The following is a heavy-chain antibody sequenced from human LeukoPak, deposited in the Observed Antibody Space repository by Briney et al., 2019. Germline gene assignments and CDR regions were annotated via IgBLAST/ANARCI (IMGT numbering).Heavy chain of an antibody. CDR1: GFAFSSYA. V-gene: IGHV3-23*01. CDR3: AKDMLYSSHIYYFDY. D-gene: IGHD6-13*01. J-gene: IGHJ4*02. Sequence: PRGSLRLSCAASGFAFSSYAMSWVRQAPGKGLEWVSGISGSGDSTYYADSAKGRFTISRDNSKNTLYLQMNSLRAEDTAIYYCAKDMLYSSHIYYFDYWGQGTLVTVSS. CDR2: ISGSGDST.